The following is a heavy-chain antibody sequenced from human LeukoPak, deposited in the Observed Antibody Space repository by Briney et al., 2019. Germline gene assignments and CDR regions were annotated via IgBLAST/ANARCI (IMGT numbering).Heavy chain of an antibody. Sequence: PSQTLSLTCTVSGGSISSGDYYWTWIRQPPGKGLEWIGEINHSGSTNYNPSLKSRVTISVDTSKNQFSLKLSSVTAADTAVYYCASFGPYSSSWYPYYYYGMDVWGQGTTVTVPS. CDR3: ASFGPYSSSWYPYYYYGMDV. CDR2: INHSGST. V-gene: IGHV4-30-4*01. J-gene: IGHJ6*02. CDR1: GGSISSGDYY. D-gene: IGHD6-13*01.